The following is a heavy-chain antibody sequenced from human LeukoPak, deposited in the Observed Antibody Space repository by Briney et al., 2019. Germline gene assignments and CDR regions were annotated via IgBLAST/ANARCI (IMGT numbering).Heavy chain of an antibody. CDR2: ISDSGGST. D-gene: IGHD4-23*01. CDR1: GFTFSSYA. J-gene: IGHJ4*02. V-gene: IGHV3-23*01. Sequence: LPGGSLRLSCAASGFTFSSYAMSWVRQAPGKGLEWVSTISDSGGSTYYADSVKGRFTIFRDNSKNTLYLQMNSLRAEDTALYYCAKRSDYGGNLNYFDYWGQGTPVTVSS. CDR3: AKRSDYGGNLNYFDY.